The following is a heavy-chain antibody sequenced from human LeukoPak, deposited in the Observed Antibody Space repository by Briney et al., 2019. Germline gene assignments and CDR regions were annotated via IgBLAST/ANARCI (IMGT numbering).Heavy chain of an antibody. CDR1: GFTFSSYW. J-gene: IGHJ6*03. V-gene: IGHV3-7*01. D-gene: IGHD3-10*02. CDR2: IKQHGSEK. CDR3: ARREVFRYYYYMDV. Sequence: GGSLRLSCAASGFTFSSYWMSWVRQAPGKGLEWVANIKQHGSEKYYVDSVKGRFTISRDNAKNSLYLQMNSLRAEDTAVYYCARREVFRYYYYMDVWGKGTTVTVSS.